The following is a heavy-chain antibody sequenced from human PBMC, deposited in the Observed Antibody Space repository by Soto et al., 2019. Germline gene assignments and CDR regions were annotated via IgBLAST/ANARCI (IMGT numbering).Heavy chain of an antibody. CDR2: ISGSGAST. CDR3: AKLGSSWYYFDY. V-gene: IGHV3-23*01. Sequence: EVQLLESGGGLVQPGGSLRLSCAASGFTFASYALSWVRQAPGKGLEWVSAISGSGASTYYADSVKGRFTISRDNSKNTLYLQMNSLRAEDTAVYYCAKLGSSWYYFDYWGQGTLVTVSS. D-gene: IGHD6-13*01. J-gene: IGHJ4*02. CDR1: GFTFASYA.